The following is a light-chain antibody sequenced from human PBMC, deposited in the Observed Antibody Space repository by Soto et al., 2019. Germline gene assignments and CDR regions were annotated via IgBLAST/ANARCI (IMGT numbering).Light chain of an antibody. CDR1: SSDVGGYKY. Sequence: QSALTQPASVSGSPGQSITISCTGTSSDVGGYKYVSWYQQHPGKAPKLMIYDVSYRPSGVSNRFSGSKSGNTASLTISGLQAEDDSDYYCTSYTSSSTLEVFGGGTKLTVL. CDR2: DVS. CDR3: TSYTSSSTLEV. V-gene: IGLV2-14*01. J-gene: IGLJ2*01.